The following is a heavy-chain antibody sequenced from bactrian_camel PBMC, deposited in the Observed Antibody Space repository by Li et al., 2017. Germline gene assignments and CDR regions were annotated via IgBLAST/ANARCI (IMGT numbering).Heavy chain of an antibody. Sequence: VQLVESGGGSVQAGGSLRLSCAVSGDTGSGYCMGWFRQAPGKEREAVARADEDGVTRYADSVKGRFTISREIAKRTVHLQMNSLKPEDTAMYYCAAQVPCLRVPGLGPLRYNYWGQGTQVTVS. V-gene: IGHV3S44*01. D-gene: IGHD5*01. CDR2: RADEDGVT. J-gene: IGHJ4*01. CDR1: GDTGSGYC. CDR3: AAQVPCLRVPGLGPLRYNY.